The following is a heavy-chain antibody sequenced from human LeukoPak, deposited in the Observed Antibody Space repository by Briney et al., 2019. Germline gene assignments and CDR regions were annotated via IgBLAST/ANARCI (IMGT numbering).Heavy chain of an antibody. J-gene: IGHJ3*02. CDR1: GGSISTYY. Sequence: SETLSLTCTVSGGSISTYYWSWIRRPPGKGLEWIGHIYYTGSTSYNPSLKSRVTISVDTSKNQFSLKLSSVTAADTAVYYCARGILTGPIYAFDIWGQGTMVTVSS. V-gene: IGHV4-59*01. D-gene: IGHD3-9*01. CDR2: IYYTGST. CDR3: ARGILTGPIYAFDI.